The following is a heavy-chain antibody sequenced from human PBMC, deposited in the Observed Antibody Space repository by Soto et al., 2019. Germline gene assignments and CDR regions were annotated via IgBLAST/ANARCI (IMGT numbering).Heavy chain of an antibody. CDR2: ISYDGSNK. J-gene: IGHJ3*02. CDR3: ARAASAFDI. V-gene: IGHV3-30*03. CDR1: GFTFSSYG. Sequence: GGSLRLSCAASGFTFSSYGMHWVRQAPGKGLEWVAVISYDGSNKYYADSVKGRFTISRDNSKNTLYLQMNSLRSEDTAVYYCARAASAFDIWGQGTMITVSS. D-gene: IGHD6-25*01.